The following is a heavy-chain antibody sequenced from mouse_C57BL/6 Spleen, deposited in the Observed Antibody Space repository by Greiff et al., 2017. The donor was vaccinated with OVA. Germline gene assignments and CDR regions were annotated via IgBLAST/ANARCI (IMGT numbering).Heavy chain of an antibody. V-gene: IGHV1-81*01. CDR2: IYPRSGNT. CDR1: GYTFTSYG. CDR3: ARSDDYDEVAMDY. J-gene: IGHJ4*01. Sequence: VQRVESGAELARPGASVKLSCKASGYTFTSYGISWVKQRTGQGLEWIGEIYPRSGNTYYNEKVKGKATLTADKSSSTAYMELRSLTSEDSAVYFCARSDDYDEVAMDYWGQGTSVTVSS. D-gene: IGHD2-4*01.